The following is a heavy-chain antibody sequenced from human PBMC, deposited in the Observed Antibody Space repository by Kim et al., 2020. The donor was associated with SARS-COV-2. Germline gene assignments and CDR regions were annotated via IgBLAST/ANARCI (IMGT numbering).Heavy chain of an antibody. J-gene: IGHJ6*02. CDR3: VKGTGFILPSDSTYNLDV. CDR2: FYGGADAT. CDR1: GFTFWGYT. D-gene: IGHD1-26*01. Sequence: GGSLRLSCAASGFTFWGYTMNWVRQAPGKGLEWVSLFYGGADATRYADSVKGRFIISRDNSKSTLYLQMTTLRVEDTAVYYCVKGTGFILPSDSTYNLDVWGQGTTVIVSS. V-gene: IGHV3-23*03.